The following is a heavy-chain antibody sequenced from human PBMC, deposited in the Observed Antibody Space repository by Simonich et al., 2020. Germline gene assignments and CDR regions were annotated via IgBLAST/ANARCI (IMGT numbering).Heavy chain of an antibody. V-gene: IGHV4-34*01. CDR3: ARHLQLGPFDY. Sequence: QVQLQQWGAGLLKPSETLSLTCAVYGGSFSGYYWSWIRQPPGKGLEWIGEINHMGSTHSNPALKRRVTISVDTSKNQFSRKLSSVTAADTAVYYCARHLQLGPFDYWGQGTLVTVSS. D-gene: IGHD1-1*01. CDR2: INHMGST. J-gene: IGHJ4*02. CDR1: GGSFSGYY.